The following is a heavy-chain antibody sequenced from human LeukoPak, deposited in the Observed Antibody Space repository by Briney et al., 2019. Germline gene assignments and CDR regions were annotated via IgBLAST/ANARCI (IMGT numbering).Heavy chain of an antibody. CDR2: TFYRSKWYN. CDR3: VRSYDWVFDY. Sequence: SQTLSLTCAISGDSVSMHDLTWAWVRQSPSRGLEWLGRTFYRSKWYNDYAVSVKSRITVSPDTSKNQFSLHLNSVTPEDTAVYYCVRSYDWVFDYWGQGTRVTVSS. CDR1: GDSVSMHDLT. V-gene: IGHV6-1*01. J-gene: IGHJ4*02. D-gene: IGHD1-1*01.